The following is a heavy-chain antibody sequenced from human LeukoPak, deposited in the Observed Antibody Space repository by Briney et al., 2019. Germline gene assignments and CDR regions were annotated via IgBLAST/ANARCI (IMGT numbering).Heavy chain of an antibody. J-gene: IGHJ4*02. D-gene: IGHD3-22*01. CDR1: GGSISSYY. V-gene: IGHV4-59*01. CDR3: ARGSGYSPPDY. Sequence: TSETLPLTCTVSGGSISSYYWSWIRQPPGKGLEWIGYIYYSGSTNYNPSLKSRVTISVDTSKNQFSLKLSSVTAADTAVYYCARGSGYSPPDYWGQGTLVTVSS. CDR2: IYYSGST.